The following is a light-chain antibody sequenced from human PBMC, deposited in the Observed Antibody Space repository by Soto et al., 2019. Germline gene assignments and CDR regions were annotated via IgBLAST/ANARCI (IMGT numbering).Light chain of an antibody. J-gene: IGKJ2*01. Sequence: IVLTQSPATLSLSPGERATLSCRASQSVGRSLAWYQQKPGQAPRLLIYDASNRITGTPARFSGSGSGTEFSLPISRLEPEDFAVYYCHQPGNWLYTFGQGTKLDI. CDR1: QSVGRS. V-gene: IGKV3-11*01. CDR3: HQPGNWLYT. CDR2: DAS.